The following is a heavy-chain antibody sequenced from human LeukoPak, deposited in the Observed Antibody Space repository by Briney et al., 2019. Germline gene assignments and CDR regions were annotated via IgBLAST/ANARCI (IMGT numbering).Heavy chain of an antibody. CDR3: ARVGGVSGRAFDM. J-gene: IGHJ3*02. CDR2: IRGDGAST. CDR1: GFAFSSYW. V-gene: IGHV3-74*01. Sequence: GGSLRLSCAASGFAFSSYWMHWVRQAPGKGLVWVSYIRGDGASTTYADSVKGRFTISKDNAKNTLYLQMNSLRVEDAAVYYCARVGGVSGRAFDMWGQGTMVTVSS. D-gene: IGHD6-25*01.